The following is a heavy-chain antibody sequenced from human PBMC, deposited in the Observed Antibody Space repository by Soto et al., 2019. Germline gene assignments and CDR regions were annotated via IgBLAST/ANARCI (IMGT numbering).Heavy chain of an antibody. CDR1: GFTFSSYA. J-gene: IGHJ4*02. CDR2: ISGSGGST. D-gene: IGHD3-9*01. Sequence: EVQLLESGGGLVQPGGSLRLSCAASGFTFSSYAMSWVRQAPGKGLEWVSAISGSGGSTYYADSVKGRFTISRDNSKNTLYLQMNSLRVEDTAVYYCAKVRGRYFDSTGGDWGQGTLVTVSS. V-gene: IGHV3-23*01. CDR3: AKVRGRYFDSTGGD.